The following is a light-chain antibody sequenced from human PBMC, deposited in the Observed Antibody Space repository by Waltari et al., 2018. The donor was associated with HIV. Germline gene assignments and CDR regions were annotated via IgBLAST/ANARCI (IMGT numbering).Light chain of an antibody. Sequence: DIVMTQSPDSLAVSLGERATINCKSSQSVLYSSNNKNYLAWYQQKPGQPPKLLIFWASTRESGVPDRFSGSGCGTDFTLTISSLQAEDVAVYYCQQYYGSPYTFGQGTKLE. CDR2: WAS. J-gene: IGKJ2*01. CDR1: QSVLYSSNNKNY. V-gene: IGKV4-1*01. CDR3: QQYYGSPYT.